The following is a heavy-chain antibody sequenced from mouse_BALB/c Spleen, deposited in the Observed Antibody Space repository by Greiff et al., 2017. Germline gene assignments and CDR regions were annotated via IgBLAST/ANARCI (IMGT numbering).Heavy chain of an antibody. D-gene: IGHD1-1*01. CDR2: IDPANGNT. CDR1: GFNIKDTY. J-gene: IGHJ4*01. V-gene: IGHV14-3*02. Sequence: EVQRVESGAELVKPGASVKLSCTASGFNIKDTYMHWVKQRPEQGLEWIGRIDPANGNTKYDPKFQGKATITADTSSNTAYLQLSSLTSEDTAVYYCAREKAYYGSSYGDYWGQGTSVTVSS. CDR3: AREKAYYGSSYGDY.